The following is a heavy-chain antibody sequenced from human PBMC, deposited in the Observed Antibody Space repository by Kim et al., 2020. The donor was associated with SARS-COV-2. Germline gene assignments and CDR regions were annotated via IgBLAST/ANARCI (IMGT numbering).Heavy chain of an antibody. Sequence: ASVKVFCKTSGYNFIHYAIQWVRQAPGHRLEWMGWINGGDGNTKYSQKFQDRVTITRVTSADTAYMELSSLASEDTALYYCARSRISVTPKGYYGMDVWGQGTTVTVSS. J-gene: IGHJ6*02. CDR2: INGGDGNT. D-gene: IGHD2-15*01. V-gene: IGHV1-3*01. CDR1: GYNFIHYA. CDR3: ARSRISVTPKGYYGMDV.